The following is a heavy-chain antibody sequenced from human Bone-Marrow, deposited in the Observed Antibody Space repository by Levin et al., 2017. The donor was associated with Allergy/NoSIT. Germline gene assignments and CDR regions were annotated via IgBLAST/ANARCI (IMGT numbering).Heavy chain of an antibody. J-gene: IGHJ5*02. CDR1: GFTFSSYT. Sequence: GESLKISCAASGFTFSSYTMHWVRQAPGKGPEWVAIIWYDGSNKFYADSVKGRFTISRDNSQNTLHLQMNSLRSEDTAVYYCARADSARAVAGTLVTSCGLGTLVTVSS. CDR3: ARADSARAVAGTLVTS. V-gene: IGHV3-33*01. CDR2: IWYDGSNK. D-gene: IGHD6-19*01.